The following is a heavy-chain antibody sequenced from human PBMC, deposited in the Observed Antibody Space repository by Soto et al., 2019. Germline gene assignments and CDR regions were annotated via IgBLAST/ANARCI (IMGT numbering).Heavy chain of an antibody. CDR3: VGGPGRVSYDFDY. J-gene: IGHJ4*02. Sequence: EVQLVESGGGLVQPGGSLKLSCAASGFTFSGSSIHWVRQASGQGLEWVGRIGRKVNNYATSYSASVRGRFAVSRDDSANTAYLKMNGLKTEDTAVYYCVGGPGRVSYDFDYWGQGTLVSDS. CDR2: IGRKVNNYAT. D-gene: IGHD2-15*01. CDR1: GFTFSGSS. V-gene: IGHV3-73*01.